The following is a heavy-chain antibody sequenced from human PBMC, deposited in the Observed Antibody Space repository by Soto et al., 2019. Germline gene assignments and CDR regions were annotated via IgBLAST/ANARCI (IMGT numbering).Heavy chain of an antibody. CDR1: GFTFSSYG. J-gene: IGHJ5*02. D-gene: IGHD1-26*01. CDR3: ANGAWGRYVA. V-gene: IGHV3-23*01. Sequence: EVQLLESGGDLAQSGGSLRLSCAASGFTFSSYGMYWVRQAPGKGLEWVSSISVSGASTNYADSVKGRFTISRDNSKNTLYLQMNSLRAEDTAVYYCANGAWGRYVAWGQGALVTVSS. CDR2: ISVSGAST.